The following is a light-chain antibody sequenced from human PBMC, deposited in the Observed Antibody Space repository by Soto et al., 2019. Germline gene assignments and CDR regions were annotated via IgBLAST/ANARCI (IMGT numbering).Light chain of an antibody. CDR1: QSVSSSY. CDR2: GAS. CDR3: QQYNNWPRT. V-gene: IGKV3-20*01. J-gene: IGKJ1*01. Sequence: EIVMTLSPATLSVSPGERATLSCRASQSVSSSYLAWYQQKPGQAPRLLIYGASSRATGIPDRFSGSGSGTDFTLTISRLEPEDFAVYYCQQYNNWPRTFGQGTKVDIK.